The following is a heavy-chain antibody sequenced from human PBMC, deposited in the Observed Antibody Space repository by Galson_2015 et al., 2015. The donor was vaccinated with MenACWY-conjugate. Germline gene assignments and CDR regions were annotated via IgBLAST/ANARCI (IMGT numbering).Heavy chain of an antibody. CDR3: ARPSSGHSSSVDYYDTDV. CDR1: GYSFTNYW. V-gene: IGHV5-51*01. J-gene: IGHJ6*02. CDR2: IYPGDSDT. Sequence: QSGAEVKKPGESLKISCKGSGYSFTNYWIGWVRQMPGKGLEWMGIIYPGDSDTRYSPSFQGQVTISADKSINTAYVQWSSLKASDSAMYYCARPSSGHSSSVDYYDTDVWGQGTTVTVSS. D-gene: IGHD6-19*01.